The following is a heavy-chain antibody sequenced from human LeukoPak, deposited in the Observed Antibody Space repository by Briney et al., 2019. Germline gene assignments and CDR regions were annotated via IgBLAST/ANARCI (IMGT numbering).Heavy chain of an antibody. CDR1: GYTFPSYY. CDR2: INPSGGST. J-gene: IGHJ5*02. Sequence: ASVKVSCKASGYTFPSYYMHWVRQAPGQGLEWMGIINPSGGSTSYAQKFQGRVTMTRDTSTSTVYMELSSLRSEDTAVYYCARDVRFLEWLLHNWFDPWGQGTLVTVSS. CDR3: ARDVRFLEWLLHNWFDP. V-gene: IGHV1-46*03. D-gene: IGHD3-3*01.